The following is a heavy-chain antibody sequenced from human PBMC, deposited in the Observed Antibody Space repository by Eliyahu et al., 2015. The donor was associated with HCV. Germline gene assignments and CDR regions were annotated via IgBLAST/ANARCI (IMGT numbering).Heavy chain of an antibody. CDR2: MNPISGDT. Sequence: QVQLVQSGAEVKKPGASVKVSCKPSGYTFTSYDINWVRQATGQDFEWMGWMNPISGDTGYAQTFQGRVAMTRDTSISTAYMELSSLRSDDTAVYYCARAPRNWGFDYWGQGTLVTVSS. CDR1: GYTFTSYD. J-gene: IGHJ4*02. CDR3: ARAPRNWGFDY. D-gene: IGHD7-27*01. V-gene: IGHV1-8*01.